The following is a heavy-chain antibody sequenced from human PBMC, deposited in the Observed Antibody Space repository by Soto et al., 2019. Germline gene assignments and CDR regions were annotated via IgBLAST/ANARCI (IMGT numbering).Heavy chain of an antibody. CDR2: ISGSGGST. J-gene: IGHJ2*01. CDR1: GFTFSSYA. V-gene: IGHV3-23*01. CDR3: AKDRRGDYGYYVPLFPVTPSRYFDL. D-gene: IGHD4-17*01. Sequence: GGSLRLSCAASGFTFSSYAMSWVRQAPGKGLEWVSAISGSGGSTYYADSVKGRFTISRDNSKNTLYLQMNSLRAEDTAVYYFAKDRRGDYGYYVPLFPVTPSRYFDLWGRGTLVTVSS.